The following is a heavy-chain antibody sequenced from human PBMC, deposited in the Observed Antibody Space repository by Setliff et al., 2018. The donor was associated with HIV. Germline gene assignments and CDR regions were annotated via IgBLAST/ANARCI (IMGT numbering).Heavy chain of an antibody. Sequence: SVKVSCKASGGTSSTHAMNWVRQAPGQGLEWMGQIISILGITNYAQKFQGRVAMTRDTSTSTVYMDLSSLRADDTAVYYCVRGYRSAWNSWFDAWGQGTRVTVSS. D-gene: IGHD6-19*01. CDR3: VRGYRSAWNSWFDA. V-gene: IGHV1-69*10. CDR2: IISILGIT. J-gene: IGHJ5*02. CDR1: GGTSSTHA.